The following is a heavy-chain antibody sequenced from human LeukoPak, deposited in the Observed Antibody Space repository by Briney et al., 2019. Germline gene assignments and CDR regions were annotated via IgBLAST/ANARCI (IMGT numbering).Heavy chain of an antibody. V-gene: IGHV3-30-3*01. CDR3: ARARYGAKRGYFDY. J-gene: IGHJ4*02. CDR1: GFTFSSYA. CDR2: ISYDGSNK. Sequence: GGSLRLSCAASGFTFSSYAMHWVRQAPGKGLEWVAVISYDGSNKYYADSVKGRFTISRDNSKNTLYLQMNSLRAEDTAVYYCARARYGAKRGYFDYWGQGTLVTVSS. D-gene: IGHD4-17*01.